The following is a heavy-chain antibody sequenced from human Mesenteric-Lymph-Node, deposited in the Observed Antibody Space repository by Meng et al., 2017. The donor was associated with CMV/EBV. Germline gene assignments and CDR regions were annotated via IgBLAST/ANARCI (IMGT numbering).Heavy chain of an antibody. J-gene: IGHJ4*02. CDR2: IYSGGSST. CDR3: AKDRWGIGTGIDY. Sequence: GESLKISCAASGFTFSDYYMKWVRQAPGKGLEWVSVIYSGGSSTYYADSVKGRFTIYRDNSKNTLYLQMNSLRAEDTAVYYCAKDRWGIGTGIDYWGQGTLVTVSS. D-gene: IGHD1-1*01. CDR1: GFTFSDYY. V-gene: IGHV3-23*03.